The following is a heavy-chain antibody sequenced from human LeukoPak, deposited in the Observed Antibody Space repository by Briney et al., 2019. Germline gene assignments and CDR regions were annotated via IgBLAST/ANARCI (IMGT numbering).Heavy chain of an antibody. V-gene: IGHV4-59*12. Sequence: PSETLSLTCTVSGGSISSFCWSWIRQPPGKGLEWIGYVYYRGSTNYNPSLKSRVTISVDTSKNQFSLKLSSVTAADTAVYYCARDGYSSGWGAFDYWGQGTLVTVSS. CDR3: ARDGYSSGWGAFDY. CDR2: VYYRGST. CDR1: GGSISSFC. J-gene: IGHJ4*02. D-gene: IGHD6-19*01.